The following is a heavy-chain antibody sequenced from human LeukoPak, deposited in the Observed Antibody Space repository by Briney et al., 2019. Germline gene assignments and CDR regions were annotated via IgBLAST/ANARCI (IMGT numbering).Heavy chain of an antibody. CDR1: GGSISSYY. Sequence: PSETLSLTCTVSGGSISSYYWSWIRQPPGKGLEWIGYIYYSGSTNYNPSLKSRVTISVDTSKNQFSLKLSSVTAADTAVCYCARGGRYCSGGSCYSIVDYWGQGTLVTVSS. CDR2: IYYSGST. V-gene: IGHV4-59*01. J-gene: IGHJ4*02. CDR3: ARGGRYCSGGSCYSIVDY. D-gene: IGHD2-15*01.